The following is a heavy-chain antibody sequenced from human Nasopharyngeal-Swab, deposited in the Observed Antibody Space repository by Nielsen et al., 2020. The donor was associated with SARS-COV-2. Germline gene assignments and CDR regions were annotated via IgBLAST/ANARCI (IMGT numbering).Heavy chain of an antibody. V-gene: IGHV2-26*01. CDR2: IFSNDEK. J-gene: IGHJ4*02. D-gene: IGHD3-16*02. Sequence: WIRQPPGKALEWLAHIFSNDEKSYNTSLKSRLTISKDTSKSQVVITMTNMDPVDTATYYCARIDYDYVWGSYRYTGGYFDYWGQGTLVTVSS. CDR3: ARIDYDYVWGSYRYTGGYFDY.